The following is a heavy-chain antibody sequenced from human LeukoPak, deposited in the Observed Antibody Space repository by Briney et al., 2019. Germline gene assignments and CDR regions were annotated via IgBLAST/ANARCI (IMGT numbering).Heavy chain of an antibody. CDR3: ARDGKGLTNYFDY. V-gene: IGHV3-21*01. D-gene: IGHD1-1*01. CDR2: ISSSSSYI. J-gene: IGHJ4*02. Sequence: GGSLRLSCAASGFTFSSYCMNWLRQAPGKGLEWASSISSSSSYIYYADSVKGRFTISRDNAKNSLYLQMNSLRAEDTAVYYCARDGKGLTNYFDYWGQGTLVTVSS. CDR1: GFTFSSYC.